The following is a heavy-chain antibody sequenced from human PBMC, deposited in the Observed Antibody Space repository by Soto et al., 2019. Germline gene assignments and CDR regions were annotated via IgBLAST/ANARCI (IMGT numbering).Heavy chain of an antibody. D-gene: IGHD3-22*01. Sequence: QVQLVQSGAEVKKPEASVKVSCKASGYTFTSYDINWVRQATGQGLEWMGWMNPNSGNTGYAQKFQGRVTMTRNTSISTAYMELSSLRSEDTAVYYCARAHYYDSSGYYPNFDYWGQGTLVTVSS. V-gene: IGHV1-8*01. CDR2: MNPNSGNT. CDR3: ARAHYYDSSGYYPNFDY. CDR1: GYTFTSYD. J-gene: IGHJ4*02.